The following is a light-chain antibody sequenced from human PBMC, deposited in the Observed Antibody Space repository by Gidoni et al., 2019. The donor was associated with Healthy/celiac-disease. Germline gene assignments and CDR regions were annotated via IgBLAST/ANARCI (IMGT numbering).Light chain of an antibody. CDR2: GAS. J-gene: IGKJ2*01. V-gene: IGKV3-20*01. Sequence: EILLAPSPGTLSLSPGERATLSCRASQSVSSSYLAWYQQKPGQAPRLLIYGASSRATGIPDRFSGSGSGTDFTLTISRLEPEDFAVYYCQQYGSSPYTFGQGTKLEI. CDR1: QSVSSSY. CDR3: QQYGSSPYT.